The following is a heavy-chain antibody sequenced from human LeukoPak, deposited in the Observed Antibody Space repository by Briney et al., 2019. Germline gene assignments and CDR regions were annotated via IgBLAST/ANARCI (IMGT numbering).Heavy chain of an antibody. V-gene: IGHV3-48*04. Sequence: PGGSLRLSCAASGFTFSSYSMSWVRQAPGKGLEWVSSISSSGSTINYADSVKGRFTISRDNAKNSLYLQMNSLRAEDTAVYYCARNYFGTGYCYYMDVWGKGTTVTISS. D-gene: IGHD3-10*01. CDR1: GFTFSSYS. J-gene: IGHJ6*03. CDR2: ISSSGSTI. CDR3: ARNYFGTGYCYYMDV.